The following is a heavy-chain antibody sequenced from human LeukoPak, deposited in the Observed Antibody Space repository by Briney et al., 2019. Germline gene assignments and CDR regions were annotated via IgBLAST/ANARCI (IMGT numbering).Heavy chain of an antibody. CDR1: GFTFSTYG. D-gene: IGHD6-19*01. V-gene: IGHV3-30*02. J-gene: IGHJ4*02. CDR2: IRYDGTEE. Sequence: GGSLRLSCAASGFTFSTYGMHWVRQAPGKWLDWVAFIRYDGTEEYYADSVKDRFIVSRDNSKNTVYLQMNSLRVEDTAIYYCAKVGYGWYEVDYWGQGTLVTVSS. CDR3: AKVGYGWYEVDY.